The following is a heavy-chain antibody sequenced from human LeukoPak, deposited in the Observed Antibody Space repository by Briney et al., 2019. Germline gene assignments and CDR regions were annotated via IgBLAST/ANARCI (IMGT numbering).Heavy chain of an antibody. D-gene: IGHD1-14*01. J-gene: IGHJ3*01. CDR3: ASQPGGTAAFDF. Sequence: SETLSLTCTVSGGSINSYYWSWIRQPPGKGLEWIGYIYYTGGETNYNPSLKSRLTISVDTSKNQFSLMLTSVTAADTAVYYCASQPGGTAAFDFWAQGTMVTVSS. CDR1: GGSINSYY. CDR2: IYYTGGET. V-gene: IGHV4-59*08.